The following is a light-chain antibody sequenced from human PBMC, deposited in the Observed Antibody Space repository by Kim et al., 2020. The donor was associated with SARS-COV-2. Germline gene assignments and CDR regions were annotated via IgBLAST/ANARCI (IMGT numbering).Light chain of an antibody. V-gene: IGKV3-15*01. CDR1: QSISSN. J-gene: IGKJ2*01. Sequence: ETVMTQSPAPLSVSPGERATLSCRASQSISSNLAWYQQKPGQAPRLLIYGASTRATGIPARFSGSGSGTEFTLTISSLQSEDFAVYYCQQYNDWYTFGQGTKLEI. CDR3: QQYNDWYT. CDR2: GAS.